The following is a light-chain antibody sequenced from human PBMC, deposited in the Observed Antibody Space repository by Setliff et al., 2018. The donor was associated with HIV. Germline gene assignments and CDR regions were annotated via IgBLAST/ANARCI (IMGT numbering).Light chain of an antibody. CDR3: CSYAGTTTFPPGV. CDR1: SSDVGSYSY. Sequence: QSALTQPASVSGSPGQSITISCTGTSSDVGSYSYVSWYQQHPGKAPELMIYDVSKRPSGVSNRYSGSKSGNTASLTISGLQAEDEADYYCCSYAGTTTFPPGVFGTGTKVTVL. J-gene: IGLJ1*01. V-gene: IGLV2-23*02. CDR2: DVS.